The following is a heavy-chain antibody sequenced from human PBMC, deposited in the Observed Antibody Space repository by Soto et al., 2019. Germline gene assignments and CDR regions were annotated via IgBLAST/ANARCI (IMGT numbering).Heavy chain of an antibody. CDR1: GFTFSSYA. J-gene: IGHJ4*02. CDR2: ISGSGGST. V-gene: IGHV3-23*01. Sequence: GGSLRLSCAASGFTFSSYAMSWVRQAPGKGLEWVSAISGSGGSTYYADPVKGRFTISRDNSKNTLYLQMNSLRAEDTAVYYCAKVFPPLWELRKRGFDYWGQGTLVTVSS. D-gene: IGHD1-26*01. CDR3: AKVFPPLWELRKRGFDY.